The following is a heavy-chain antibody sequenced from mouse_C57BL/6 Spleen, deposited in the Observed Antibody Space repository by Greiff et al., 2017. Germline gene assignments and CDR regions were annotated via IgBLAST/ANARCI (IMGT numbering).Heavy chain of an antibody. V-gene: IGHV1-7*01. CDR2: INPSSGYT. CDR1: GYTFTRYW. CDR3: ARLTRDLPFAY. J-gene: IGHJ3*01. Sequence: VQLQESGAELAKPGASVKLSCKASGYTFTRYWMHWVKQRPGQGLEWIGYINPSSGYTKYNQQFKGKATLTADKSSSTAYMQLSSLTYEDSAVYYCARLTRDLPFAYWGQGTLVTVSA. D-gene: IGHD2-1*01.